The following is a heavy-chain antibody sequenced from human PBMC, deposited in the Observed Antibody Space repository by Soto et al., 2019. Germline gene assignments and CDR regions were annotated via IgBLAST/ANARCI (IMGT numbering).Heavy chain of an antibody. CDR2: IYWDDDK. CDR3: AHSLIGYYYDSSGSNWFDP. CDR1: GFSLSTSGVG. J-gene: IGHJ5*02. D-gene: IGHD3-22*01. V-gene: IGHV2-5*02. Sequence: ITLKESGPTLVKPTQTLTLTCTFSGFSLSTSGVGVGWIRQPPGKALEWLALIYWDDDKRYSPSLKSRLTITKDTSKNQVVLTMTNMDPVDTAKYYCAHSLIGYYYDSSGSNWFDPWGQGTLVTVSS.